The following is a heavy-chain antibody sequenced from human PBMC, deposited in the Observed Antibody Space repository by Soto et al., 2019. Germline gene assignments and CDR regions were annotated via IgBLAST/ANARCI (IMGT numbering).Heavy chain of an antibody. CDR1: GYTINYY. CDR3: ARDWGGSFYGMDV. Sequence: GASVKVSCKTSGYTINYYIYWVRQAPGQGLEWMGLINPSGGSTNYAQKFQGRVTMTRDTSTGTVYMELSSLRSDDTAVYYCARDWGGSFYGMDVWGQGTTVTVS. CDR2: INPSGGST. J-gene: IGHJ6*02. V-gene: IGHV1-46*02. D-gene: IGHD3-10*01.